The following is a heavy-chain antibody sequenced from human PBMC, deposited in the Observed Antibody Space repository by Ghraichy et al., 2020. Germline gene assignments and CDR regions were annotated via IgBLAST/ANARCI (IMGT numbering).Heavy chain of an antibody. CDR3: ARDREGSSLWDY. Sequence: GESLNISCAASGFTFSTYAMSWVRQAPGKGLEWVSAISGSGGSTYYADSVRGRFTISRDNSKNTLYLQLRSLRADDTAVYYCARDREGSSLWDYWGQGALVTVS. CDR1: GFTFSTYA. J-gene: IGHJ4*02. V-gene: IGHV3-23*01. D-gene: IGHD6-13*01. CDR2: ISGSGGST.